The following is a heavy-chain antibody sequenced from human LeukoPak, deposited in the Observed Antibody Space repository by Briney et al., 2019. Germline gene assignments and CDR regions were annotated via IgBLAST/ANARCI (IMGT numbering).Heavy chain of an antibody. J-gene: IGHJ4*02. CDR3: ARDCGAGSCSIGIFDF. CDR1: GGSIRANTNFWGWNSSNY. Sequence: SETLSLTCFVSGGSIRANTNFWGWNSSNYWGWIRQPPGKGLEWIGSVHFSGTTYYHPSLQSRFTISVDTSKNHFSLKLTSVTVADTAVYFCARDCGAGSCSIGIFDFWGQGALVSVSS. CDR2: VHFSGTT. D-gene: IGHD2-15*01. V-gene: IGHV4-39*02.